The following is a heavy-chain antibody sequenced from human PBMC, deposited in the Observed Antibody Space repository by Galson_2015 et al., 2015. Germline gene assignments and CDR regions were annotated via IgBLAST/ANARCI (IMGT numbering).Heavy chain of an antibody. CDR2: ISSSSSCI. CDR1: GFTFSSYS. V-gene: IGHV3-21*01. J-gene: IGHJ4*02. CDR3: ARDTPATDY. Sequence: SLRLSCAASGFTFSSYSMNWVRQAPGRGLEWVSSISSSSSCIYYADSVKGRFTISRDNAKNSLYLQMNSLRAEDTAVYYCARDTPATDYWGQGTLVTVSS.